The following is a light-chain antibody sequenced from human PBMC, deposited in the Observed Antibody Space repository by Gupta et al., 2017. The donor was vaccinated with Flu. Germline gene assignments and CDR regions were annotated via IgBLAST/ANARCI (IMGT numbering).Light chain of an antibody. CDR3: QVWDSSTDHVV. Sequence: GQTARITCGGNNIGGKSVHWYQQRPGQAPVLVVSADNDRPSGIPERFSGSNSGNTATLTISRVEAGDEADYYCQVWDSSTDHVVFGGGTKLTVL. CDR1: NIGGKS. J-gene: IGLJ2*01. CDR2: ADN. V-gene: IGLV3-21*02.